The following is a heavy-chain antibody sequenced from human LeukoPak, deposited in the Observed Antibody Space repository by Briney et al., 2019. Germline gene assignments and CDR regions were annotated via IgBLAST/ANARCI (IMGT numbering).Heavy chain of an antibody. Sequence: SETLSLTCGVYAESFSGYHWTWIRLRPGKGLDWIGDIDHSGSAHYNPSLKSRVTISVDTSNKQFSLNLHSVTAADTAVYYCARGPGQWWLLSYWGQGTLVTVSS. J-gene: IGHJ4*02. V-gene: IGHV4-34*01. D-gene: IGHD3-22*01. CDR1: AESFSGYH. CDR3: ARGPGQWWLLSY. CDR2: IDHSGSA.